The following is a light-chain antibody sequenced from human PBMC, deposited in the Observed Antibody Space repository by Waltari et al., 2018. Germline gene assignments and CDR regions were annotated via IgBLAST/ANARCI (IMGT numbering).Light chain of an antibody. J-gene: IGKJ5*01. Sequence: DVVLTQSPLSLPVTPGEPASISCRSSQSLLHSSGYNYLDWYLQKPGQSPQLLIYLGSSRASGVPDRFTGSGSGTDFTLRITRVEAEDVGLYYCMQALHSITFGQGIRLEIK. CDR1: QSLLHSSGYNY. CDR2: LGS. CDR3: MQALHSIT. V-gene: IGKV2-28*01.